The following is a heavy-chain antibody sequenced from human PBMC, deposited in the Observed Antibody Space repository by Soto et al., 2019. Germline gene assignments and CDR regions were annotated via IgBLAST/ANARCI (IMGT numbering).Heavy chain of an antibody. CDR3: ARDGNFYDTSGFYSD. J-gene: IGHJ4*02. CDR2: IKQDGSDK. D-gene: IGHD3-22*01. Sequence: GGSLRLSCAASGLTFSSYWMNWVRQAPGKGLEWVANIKQDGSDKYYVDSVKGRFTISRDNAKKSLFLQMNSLRAEDTAMYYCARDGNFYDTSGFYSDWGQGTLVTVSS. V-gene: IGHV3-7*03. CDR1: GLTFSSYW.